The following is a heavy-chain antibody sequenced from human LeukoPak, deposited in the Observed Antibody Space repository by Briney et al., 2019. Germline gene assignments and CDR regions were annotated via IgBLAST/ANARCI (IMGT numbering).Heavy chain of an antibody. J-gene: IGHJ3*02. CDR1: GYTFTSYN. CDR3: ARGLEFRPYSDFWSGYYSSHDAFDI. V-gene: IGHV1-8*01. CDR2: MNPNSGNT. D-gene: IGHD3-3*01. Sequence: ASVKVSCKASGYTFTSYNINWVRQATGQGLEWMGWMNPNSGNTGYAQKFQGRVTMTRNTSISTAYMELSSLRSEDTAVYYCARGLEFRPYSDFWSGYYSSHDAFDIWGQGTMVTVSS.